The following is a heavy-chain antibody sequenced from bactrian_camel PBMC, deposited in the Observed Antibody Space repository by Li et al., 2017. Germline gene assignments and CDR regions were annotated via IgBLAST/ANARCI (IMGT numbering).Heavy chain of an antibody. CDR2: ISTDGST. J-gene: IGHJ7*01. Sequence: HVQLVESGGGLVQPGGSLSLSCTAPGFTSNSCGMDWYRQAAGKQREWVSSISTDGSTSYADSVKGRFTISRDNAKNAVFLEMNSLKPEDTAMYYCAADDTYYGGGYPAGYEMDYWGKGTQVTVS. D-gene: IGHD2*01. CDR1: GFTSNSCG. V-gene: IGHV3S53*01.